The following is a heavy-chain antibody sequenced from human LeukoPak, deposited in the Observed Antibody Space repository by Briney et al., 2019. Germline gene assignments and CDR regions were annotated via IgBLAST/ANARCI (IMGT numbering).Heavy chain of an antibody. Sequence: LETLSLTCTVSGGSISSYYWSWIRQPPGKGLEWIGYIYYSRSTNYNPSLKSRVTISVDMSKNQFSLKLSSVTAADTAVYYCARIGGSSGAFDIWGQGTMVTVSS. CDR2: IYYSRST. V-gene: IGHV4-59*01. CDR1: GGSISSYY. J-gene: IGHJ3*02. D-gene: IGHD6-13*01. CDR3: ARIGGSSGAFDI.